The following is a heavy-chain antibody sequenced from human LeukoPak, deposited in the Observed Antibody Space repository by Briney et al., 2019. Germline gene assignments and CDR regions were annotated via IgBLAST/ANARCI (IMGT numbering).Heavy chain of an antibody. CDR1: GGSFSGYY. J-gene: IGHJ4*02. CDR3: ARVRYYYGSGSYYNMYYFDY. Sequence: SETLFLTCAVYGGSFSGYYWSWIRQPPGKGLEWIGEINHSGSTNYNPSLKSRVTISVDTSKNQFSLKLSSVTAADTAVYYCARVRYYYGSGSYYNMYYFDYWGRGTLVTVSS. CDR2: INHSGST. D-gene: IGHD3-10*01. V-gene: IGHV4-34*01.